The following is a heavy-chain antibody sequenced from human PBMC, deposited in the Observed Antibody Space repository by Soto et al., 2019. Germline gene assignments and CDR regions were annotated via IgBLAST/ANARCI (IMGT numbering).Heavy chain of an antibody. Sequence: GGSLRLSCAASGFTFSSYSMNWVRQAPGKGLEWVSSISSSSSYIYYADSVKGRFTISRDNAKNSLYLQMNSLRAEDTAVYYCARDRGDLGIACLMDIWGQGTMVTVSS. J-gene: IGHJ3*02. CDR3: ARDRGDLGIACLMDI. D-gene: IGHD7-27*01. CDR1: GFTFSSYS. V-gene: IGHV3-21*01. CDR2: ISSSSSYI.